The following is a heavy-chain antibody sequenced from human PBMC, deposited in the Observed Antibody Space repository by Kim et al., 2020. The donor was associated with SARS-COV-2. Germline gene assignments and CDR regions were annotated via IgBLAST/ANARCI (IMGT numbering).Heavy chain of an antibody. V-gene: IGHV4-34*01. D-gene: IGHD3-10*01. J-gene: IGHJ6*02. CDR2: LNHSGST. Sequence: SETLSLTCAVYGGSFSGYYWSWIRQPPGKGLEWIGALNHSGSTNYNPSLKSRVTISVDTSKNQFSLKLSSVTAADTAVYDCAREDYYGSGSYYNYGMDVWGQRTTGSVSS. CDR1: GGSFSGYY. CDR3: AREDYYGSGSYYNYGMDV.